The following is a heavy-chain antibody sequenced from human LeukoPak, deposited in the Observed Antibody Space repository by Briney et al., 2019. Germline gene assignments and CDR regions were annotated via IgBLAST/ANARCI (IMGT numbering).Heavy chain of an antibody. D-gene: IGHD6-19*01. CDR2: ISGGGGST. CDR1: GFTFRNYV. CDR3: AKVLGVSSGHFDY. V-gene: IGHV3-23*01. Sequence: GGSLRLSCAASGFTFRNYVIHWVRQAPGKGLEWVSAISGGGGSTYYADSVKGRFTISRDNSKNTLYLQMNSLRAKDTAVYYCAKVLGVSSGHFDYWGQGTLVTVSS. J-gene: IGHJ4*02.